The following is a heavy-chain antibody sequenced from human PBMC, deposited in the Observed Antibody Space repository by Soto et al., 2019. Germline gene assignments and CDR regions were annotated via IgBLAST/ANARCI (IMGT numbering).Heavy chain of an antibody. D-gene: IGHD3-16*02. Sequence: PSETLSLTCAVYGGSFSVYYLSWLRQPPGKGLEWIGEINHSGSTNYNPSLKSRVTISVDTSKNQFSLKLSSVTAADTAVYYCARGKLSDYVWGSYRYRFDYWGQGTVVTVSS. V-gene: IGHV4-34*01. CDR1: GGSFSVYY. CDR3: ARGKLSDYVWGSYRYRFDY. J-gene: IGHJ4*02. CDR2: INHSGST.